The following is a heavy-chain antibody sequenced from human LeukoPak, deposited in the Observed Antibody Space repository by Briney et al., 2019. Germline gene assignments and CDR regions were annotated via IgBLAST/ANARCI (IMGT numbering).Heavy chain of an antibody. CDR3: ARDPPGIAASVSGG. V-gene: IGHV3-53*01. J-gene: IGHJ4*02. D-gene: IGHD6-13*01. Sequence: GGSLRLTCKASGFTVSNNYMNWVRQAPGKGLEWVALIYSGGTTNYADSVKGRFTISRDNSKNTLYLQMTNVRVEDTAVYYCARDPPGIAASVSGGWGQGTLVTVSS. CDR2: IYSGGTT. CDR1: GFTVSNNY.